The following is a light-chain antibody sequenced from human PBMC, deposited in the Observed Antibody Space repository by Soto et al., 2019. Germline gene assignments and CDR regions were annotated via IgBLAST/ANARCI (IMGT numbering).Light chain of an antibody. J-gene: IGLJ3*02. CDR2: VVS. CDR3: SSYTTSNSLV. CDR1: SSDVGGYNY. V-gene: IGLV2-14*01. Sequence: QSALTQPASVSGSPGQSIAISCTGTSSDVGGYNYVSWHQQHPGKAPKVLISVVSNRPSGVSNRFSGSKSGNTASLTISGLQSEDEADYYCSSYTTSNSLVFGGGTKLTVL.